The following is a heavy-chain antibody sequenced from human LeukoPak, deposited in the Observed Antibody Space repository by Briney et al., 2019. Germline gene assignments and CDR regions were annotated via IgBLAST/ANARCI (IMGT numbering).Heavy chain of an antibody. D-gene: IGHD5-18*01. CDR1: GFTFSSYA. V-gene: IGHV3-23*01. J-gene: IGHJ4*02. CDR2: ISGSGGST. CDR3: ASSGYSYGSTKSDY. Sequence: PGGSLRLSCAASGFTFSSYAMSWVRQAPGKVLEWVSAISGSGGSTYYADSVKGRFTISRDNSKNTLYLQMNSLRAEDTAVYYCASSGYSYGSTKSDYWGQGTLVTVSS.